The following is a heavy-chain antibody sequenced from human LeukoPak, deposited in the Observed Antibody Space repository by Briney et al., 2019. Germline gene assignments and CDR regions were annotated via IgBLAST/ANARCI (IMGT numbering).Heavy chain of an antibody. J-gene: IGHJ4*02. CDR1: GVSLSSCA. V-gene: IGHV3-23*01. CDR2: VSVCGGST. D-gene: IGHD5-12*01. CDR3: ATQPRSGCGLSFFDY. Sequence: GGSLRLSCAASGVSLSSCAMCWGRLGPPKGLGLVSAVSVCGGSTYYADSVKGRFTISRDNSKNTLYLQMNSLRAEDTAVYYCATQPRSGCGLSFFDYWGQGTLVTVSS.